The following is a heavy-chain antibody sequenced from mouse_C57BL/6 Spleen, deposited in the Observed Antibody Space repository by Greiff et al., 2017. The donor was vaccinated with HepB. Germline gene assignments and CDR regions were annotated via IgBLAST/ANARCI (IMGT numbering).Heavy chain of an antibody. CDR3: ARRYYGPFDY. CDR2: IYPGSGNT. CDR1: GYTFTDYY. J-gene: IGHJ2*01. Sequence: LVESGAELVRPGASVKLSCKASGYTFTDYYINWVKQRPGQGLEWIARIYPGSGNTYYNEKFKGKATLTAEKSSSTAYMQLSSLTSEDSAVYFCARRYYGPFDYWGQGTTLTVSS. V-gene: IGHV1-76*01. D-gene: IGHD1-1*01.